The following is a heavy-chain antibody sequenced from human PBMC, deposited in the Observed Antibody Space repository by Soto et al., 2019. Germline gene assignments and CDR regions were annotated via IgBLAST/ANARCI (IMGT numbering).Heavy chain of an antibody. V-gene: IGHV3-13*01. CDR2: MGIGGDT. J-gene: IGHJ6*02. Sequence: PGGSLRLCCADSGFTASNNDMYWVRQLTGKSLEWLSAMGIGGDTDQPAPGKGRFTRSRENGKNSLDLQMNNLRAGDTAFYNCAKGPSCPSYYNGMDIWGQGTTVTVSS. CDR1: GFTASNND. CDR3: AKGPSCPSYYNGMDI.